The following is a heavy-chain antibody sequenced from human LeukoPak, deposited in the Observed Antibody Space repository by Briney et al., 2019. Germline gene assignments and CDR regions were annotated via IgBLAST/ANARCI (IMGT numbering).Heavy chain of an antibody. CDR1: GGSISSSSYY. Sequence: SQTLSLTCTVSGGSISSSSYYWGWIRQPPGKGLEWIGSIYYSGSTYYNPFLKSRVTISVDTSKNQFSLKLSSVTAADTAVYYCARSRYFDWLLTNWFDPWGQGTLVTVSS. CDR2: IYYSGST. V-gene: IGHV4-39*01. J-gene: IGHJ5*02. D-gene: IGHD3-9*01. CDR3: ARSRYFDWLLTNWFDP.